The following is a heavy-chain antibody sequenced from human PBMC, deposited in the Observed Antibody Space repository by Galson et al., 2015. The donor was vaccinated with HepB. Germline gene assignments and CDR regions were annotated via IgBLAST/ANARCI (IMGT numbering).Heavy chain of an antibody. CDR2: INSGGSTT. D-gene: IGHD2-15*01. V-gene: IGHV3-48*01. CDR3: ARESRGYCSGGSCYSTREFDY. J-gene: IGHJ4*02. CDR1: GFSFSTFG. Sequence: PLRLSCAASGFSFSTFGMNWVRQAPGKGLEWLSYINSGGSTTSYAESVRGRFTISRDNAKNSLYLQMNSLRAEDTAVYYCARESRGYCSGGSCYSTREFDYWGQGTLVTVSS.